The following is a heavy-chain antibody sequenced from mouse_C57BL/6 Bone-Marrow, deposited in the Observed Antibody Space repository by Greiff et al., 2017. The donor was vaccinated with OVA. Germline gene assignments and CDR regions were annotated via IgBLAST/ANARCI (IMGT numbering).Heavy chain of an antibody. CDR1: GYSITSGYY. J-gene: IGHJ1*03. CDR3: ARGLPWYFDV. Sequence: EVQLQESGPGLVKPSQSLSLTCSVTGYSITSGYYWNWIRQFPGNKLEWVGYISYDGSNNYNPSLKNRISITRDTSKNQFFLKLNSVTTEDTATYYCARGLPWYFDVWGTGTTVTVSS. CDR2: ISYDGSN. D-gene: IGHD2-2*01. V-gene: IGHV3-6*01.